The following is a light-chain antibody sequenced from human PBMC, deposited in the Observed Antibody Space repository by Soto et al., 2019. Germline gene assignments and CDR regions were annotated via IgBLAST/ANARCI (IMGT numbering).Light chain of an antibody. V-gene: IGLV2-23*01. CDR1: SSDVGSYNL. J-gene: IGLJ2*01. Sequence: QSVLTQPASVSGSPGQSITISCTGTSSDVGSYNLVSWYQQHPGKAPKLIIFEGSKRPSGVSNRFSGSKSGNTASLTISGLQAEDEADFYCCSYASSIVLFGGGTQLTVL. CDR2: EGS. CDR3: CSYASSIVL.